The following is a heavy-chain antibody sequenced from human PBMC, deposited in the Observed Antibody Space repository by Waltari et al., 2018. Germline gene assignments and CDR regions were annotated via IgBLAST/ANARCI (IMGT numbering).Heavy chain of an antibody. J-gene: IGHJ3*01. CDR1: GDSISSGTYY. CDR3: ARGGGAVLMIYAL. CDR2: IYNRGGT. V-gene: IGHV4-61*02. D-gene: IGHD2-8*01. Sequence: QVQLQESGPGLVQPSQTLSLACTVPGDSISSGTYYWSWIRQPAGKGLEWIGRIYNRGGTHYNPSLKSRVAISLDTSKNQFSLKLSSVSAADTAVYYCARGGGAVLMIYALWGQGTMVTVSS.